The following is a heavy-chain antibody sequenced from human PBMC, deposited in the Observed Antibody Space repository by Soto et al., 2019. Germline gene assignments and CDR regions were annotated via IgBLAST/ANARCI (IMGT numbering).Heavy chain of an antibody. V-gene: IGHV1-24*01. CDR2: FDPEDGET. Sequence: ASVKVSCKVSGYTLTELSMHWVRQAPGKGLEWMGGFDPEDGETIYTQKFQGRVTMTEDTSTDTAYMELSSLRSEDTAVYYCAIVVLGGGIGYAFDIWGQGTMVTVSS. CDR1: GYTLTELS. D-gene: IGHD3-16*01. CDR3: AIVVLGGGIGYAFDI. J-gene: IGHJ3*02.